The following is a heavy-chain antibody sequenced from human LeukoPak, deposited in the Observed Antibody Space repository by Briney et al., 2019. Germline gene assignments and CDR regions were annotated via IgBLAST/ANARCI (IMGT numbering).Heavy chain of an antibody. D-gene: IGHD3-3*01. J-gene: IGHJ4*02. CDR3: ASTYGTTDFGVVIPFDY. CDR2: IIPIFGTA. CDR1: GGTFSSYA. Sequence: SVKVSCKASGGTFSSYAISWVRQAPGRGLEWMGGIIPIFGTANYAQKFQGRVTITADEPTSTAYMELSSLRSEDTAVYYCASTYGTTDFGVVIPFDYWGQGTLVTVSS. V-gene: IGHV1-69*01.